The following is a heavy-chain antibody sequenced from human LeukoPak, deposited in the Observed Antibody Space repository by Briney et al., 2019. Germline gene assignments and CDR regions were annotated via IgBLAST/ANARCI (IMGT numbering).Heavy chain of an antibody. J-gene: IGHJ6*02. CDR3: ARSHEWLSYYYYGMDV. V-gene: IGHV3-7*01. CDR1: GGSISSYY. CDR2: IKQDGSEK. Sequence: ETLSLTCTVSGGSISSYYWSWVRQAPGKGLEWVANIKQDGSEKYYVDSVKGRFTISRDNAKNSLYLQMNSLRAEDTAVYYCARSHEWLSYYYYGMDVWGQGTTVTVSS. D-gene: IGHD6-19*01.